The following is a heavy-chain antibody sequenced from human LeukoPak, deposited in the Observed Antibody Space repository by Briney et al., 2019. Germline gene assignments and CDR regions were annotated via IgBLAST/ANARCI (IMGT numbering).Heavy chain of an antibody. J-gene: IGHJ3*02. CDR2: IYYSGST. Sequence: SETLSLTCTVSGGSISSGDYYWSWIRQPPGKGLEWIGYIYYSGSTYYNPSPKSRVTISVDTSKNQFSLKLSSVTAADTAVYYCARGDIVVVPAAADAFDIWGQGTMVTVSS. CDR1: GGSISSGDYY. CDR3: ARGDIVVVPAAADAFDI. V-gene: IGHV4-30-4*08. D-gene: IGHD2-2*01.